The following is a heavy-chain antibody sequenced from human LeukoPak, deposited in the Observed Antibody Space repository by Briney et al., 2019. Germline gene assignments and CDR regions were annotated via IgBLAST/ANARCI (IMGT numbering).Heavy chain of an antibody. V-gene: IGHV3-7*03. CDR2: INEDGGLK. D-gene: IGHD4/OR15-4a*01. J-gene: IGHJ4*02. CDR1: GFTFSAYW. Sequence: PGESLRLSCAASGFTFSAYWMTWVRQAPGKGLEWVANINEDGGLKYYVDSVKGRFTISRDNTNNSLYLQMNSLRAEDTAVYYCARRAGAYSHPYDYWGQGTLVTVSS. CDR3: ARRAGAYSHPYDY.